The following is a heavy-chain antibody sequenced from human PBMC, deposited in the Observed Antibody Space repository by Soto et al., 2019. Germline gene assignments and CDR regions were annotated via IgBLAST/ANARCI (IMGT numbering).Heavy chain of an antibody. Sequence: GASLRLSCAASGFTFSSYGMHWVRQAPGKGLEWVAVIWYDGSNKYYADSVKGRFTISRDNSKNTLYLQMNSLRAEDTAVYYCAREFSGSYLYFDYWGQGTLVTVSS. CDR2: IWYDGSNK. CDR1: GFTFSSYG. J-gene: IGHJ4*02. V-gene: IGHV3-33*01. D-gene: IGHD1-26*01. CDR3: AREFSGSYLYFDY.